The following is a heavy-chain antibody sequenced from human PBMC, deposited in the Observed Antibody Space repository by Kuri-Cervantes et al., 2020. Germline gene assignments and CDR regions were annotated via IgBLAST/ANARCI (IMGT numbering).Heavy chain of an antibody. CDR3: ARSLLSRGNV. CDR1: GFTFSSYA. Sequence: GESLKISCAASGFTFSSYAMSWVRQAPGKGLEWVSYISSSGSTIYYADSVKGRFTISRDNAKNSLYLQMNSLRAEDTAVYYCARSLLSRGNVWGKGTTVTVSS. CDR2: ISSSGSTI. J-gene: IGHJ6*04. V-gene: IGHV3-48*04.